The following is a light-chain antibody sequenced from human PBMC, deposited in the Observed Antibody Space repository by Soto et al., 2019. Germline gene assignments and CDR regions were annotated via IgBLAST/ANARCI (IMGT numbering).Light chain of an antibody. CDR1: QYITTR. V-gene: IGKV3D-11*03. CDR2: QTS. J-gene: IGKJ5*01. CDR3: QQRNNWPPEIT. Sequence: ESVFTQSPATLSSFPGDRVPLSWRAIQYITTRLAWYQHRPGQAPRLLIYQTSIRAAGIPARFSASGSGTDFTLTISRLEPEDFAVYYCQQRNNWPPEITFGQGTRLEIK.